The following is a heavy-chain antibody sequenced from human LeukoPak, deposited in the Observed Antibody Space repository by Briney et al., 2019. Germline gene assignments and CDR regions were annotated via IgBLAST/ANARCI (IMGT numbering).Heavy chain of an antibody. V-gene: IGHV4-59*01. J-gene: IGHJ6*02. Sequence: PSETLSLTCTVSGGSISSYYWSWIRQPPGKGLEWIGYIYYSGSTNYNPSLKSRVTISVDTSKNQFSLKLSSVTAADTAVYYCARGAGALYGMDVWGQGTTVTVSS. CDR2: IYYSGST. D-gene: IGHD1-26*01. CDR1: GGSISSYY. CDR3: ARGAGALYGMDV.